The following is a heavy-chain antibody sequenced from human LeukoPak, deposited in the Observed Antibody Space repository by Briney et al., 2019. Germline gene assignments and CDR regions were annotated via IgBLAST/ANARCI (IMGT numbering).Heavy chain of an antibody. V-gene: IGHV4-34*01. J-gene: IGHJ4*02. CDR3: ARPLVRRALGY. Sequence: SETLSLTCAVYVGPSSGYYWTGFPNPPGRGLEWIGEINHSGSTNYNPSLKSRVTISVDTSKNQFSLKLSSVTAADTAVYYCARPLVRRALGYWGQGTLVTVSS. D-gene: IGHD6-13*01. CDR1: VGPSSGYY. CDR2: INHSGST.